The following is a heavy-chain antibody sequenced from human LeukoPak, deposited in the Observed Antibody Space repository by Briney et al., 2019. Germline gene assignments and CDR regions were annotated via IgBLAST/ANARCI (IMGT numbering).Heavy chain of an antibody. V-gene: IGHV4-31*03. CDR3: ARTSLGGYYDSSGLYYFDY. J-gene: IGHJ4*02. CDR1: GGSISSGGYY. Sequence: SETLSLTCTASGGSISSGGYYWSWIRQHPGKGLEWIGYIYYSGSTYYNPSLKSRVTISVDTSKNQFSLKLSSVTAADTAVYYCARTSLGGYYDSSGLYYFDYWGQGNLVTVSS. D-gene: IGHD3-22*01. CDR2: IYYSGST.